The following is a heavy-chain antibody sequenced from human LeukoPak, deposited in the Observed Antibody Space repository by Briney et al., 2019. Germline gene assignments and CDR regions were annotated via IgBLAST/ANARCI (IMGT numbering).Heavy chain of an antibody. V-gene: IGHV3-23*01. CDR2: ISGSGDRT. J-gene: IGHJ4*02. Sequence: GGSLRLSCAASGFTLSNYAMSWVRQAPGKGLEWVPAISGSGDRTYYADSVKGRFTISRDNSKNTLYLQMNSLRAEDTAVYYCAKLAAVGTVYWGQGTLVTVSS. CDR1: GFTLSNYA. D-gene: IGHD6-13*01. CDR3: AKLAAVGTVY.